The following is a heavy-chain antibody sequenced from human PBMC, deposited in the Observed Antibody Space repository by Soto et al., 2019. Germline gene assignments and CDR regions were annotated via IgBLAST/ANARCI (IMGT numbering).Heavy chain of an antibody. D-gene: IGHD1-1*01. V-gene: IGHV4-34*01. Sequence: SETLSLTCAVFGGSFSDSYWSWIRQSPEKGLEWIGEITNSGSTYYNPSLKSRVTISGDTSKNQFSLEVRSVTAADTAVYFCARGRTAIATRWLDSWGQGTLVTVSS. CDR3: ARGRTAIATRWLDS. J-gene: IGHJ5*01. CDR1: GGSFSDSY. CDR2: ITNSGST.